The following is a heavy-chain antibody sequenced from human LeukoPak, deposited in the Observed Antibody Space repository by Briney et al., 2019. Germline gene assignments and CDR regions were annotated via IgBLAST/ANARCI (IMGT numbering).Heavy chain of an antibody. D-gene: IGHD4-23*01. CDR3: AVTYDPAGTLRGYYFDY. CDR2: IIPIFGTA. V-gene: IGHV1-69*13. Sequence: SVKVSCKASGGTFSSYAISWVRQAPGQGLEWMGGIIPIFGTANYAQKFQGRATITADESTSTAYMELSSLRSEDTAVYYCAVTYDPAGTLRGYYFDYWGQGTLVTVSS. CDR1: GGTFSSYA. J-gene: IGHJ4*02.